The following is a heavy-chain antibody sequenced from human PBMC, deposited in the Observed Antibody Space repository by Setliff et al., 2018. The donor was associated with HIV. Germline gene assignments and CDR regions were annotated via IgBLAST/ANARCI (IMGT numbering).Heavy chain of an antibody. CDR3: ARRYSSSGYAYDI. CDR2: LYNGGST. J-gene: IGHJ3*02. V-gene: IGHV4-39*01. CDR1: GGSASTSSYY. Sequence: PSETLSLTCTVSGGSASTSSYYWGWIRQPPGKGLEWIGSLYNGGSTSYSPSLKSRVTMSVDTSKNQFSLKLTSVTAADTAVYTCARRYSSSGYAYDIWGQGTMVTVSS. D-gene: IGHD6-13*01.